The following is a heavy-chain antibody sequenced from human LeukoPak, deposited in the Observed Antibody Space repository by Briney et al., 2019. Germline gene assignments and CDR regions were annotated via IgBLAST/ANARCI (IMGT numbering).Heavy chain of an antibody. V-gene: IGHV4-59*01. Sequence: SETLSLTCTVSGGSISGYFWSWIRQPPGKGLDWIGYIYSSGTPYYNPSLKSRVTISVDMSKNQLSLRLTSVTAADTAVYYCAHGVDPGAFDIWGQGTMVTVSS. CDR3: AHGVDPGAFDI. J-gene: IGHJ3*02. D-gene: IGHD2-15*01. CDR1: GGSISGYF. CDR2: IYSSGTP.